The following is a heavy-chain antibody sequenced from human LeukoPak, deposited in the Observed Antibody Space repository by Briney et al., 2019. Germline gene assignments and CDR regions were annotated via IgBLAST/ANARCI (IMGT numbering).Heavy chain of an antibody. CDR1: GFTFSSYE. D-gene: IGHD6-13*01. CDR3: AREGFRIEQQLAPYFDY. V-gene: IGHV3-48*03. CDR2: ISSSGSTI. Sequence: PGGSLRLSCAASGFTFSSYEMNWVRQAPGKGLEWVSYISSSGSTIYYADSVKGRFTISRDNAKNSLYLQMNSLRAEDTAVYYCAREGFRIEQQLAPYFDYWGQGTLATVSS. J-gene: IGHJ4*02.